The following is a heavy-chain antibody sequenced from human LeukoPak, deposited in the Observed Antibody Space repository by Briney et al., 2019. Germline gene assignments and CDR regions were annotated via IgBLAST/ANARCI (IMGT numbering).Heavy chain of an antibody. CDR3: ARAAAGPFDY. J-gene: IGHJ4*02. Sequence: SETLSLTCTVSGGSISSYYWSWIRQPPGKGLEWVGYIYYSGSTNYNPSLKSRVTISVDTSKNQFSLKLSSVTAADTAVYYCARAAAGPFDYWGQGTLVTVSS. CDR1: GGSISSYY. CDR2: IYYSGST. V-gene: IGHV4-59*01. D-gene: IGHD6-13*01.